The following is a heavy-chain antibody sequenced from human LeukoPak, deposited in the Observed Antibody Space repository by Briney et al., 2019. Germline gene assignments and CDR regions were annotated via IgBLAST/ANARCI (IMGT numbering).Heavy chain of an antibody. D-gene: IGHD3-3*01. V-gene: IGHV3-7*01. J-gene: IGHJ4*02. CDR1: GFTFSSYW. CDR2: IKQDGSEK. Sequence: GGSLRLSCAASGFTFSSYWMSWVRQAPGKGLEWVANIKQDGSEKYYVDSVKGRFTISRDNAKNSLYLQMNSLRAEDTAVYYCASLRFLEWLSSYYFDYWGQGTLVTVSS. CDR3: ASLRFLEWLSSYYFDY.